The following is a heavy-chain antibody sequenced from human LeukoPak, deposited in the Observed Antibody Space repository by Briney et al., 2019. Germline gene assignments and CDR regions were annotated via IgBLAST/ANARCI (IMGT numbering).Heavy chain of an antibody. CDR2: FGTRSTSV. V-gene: IGHV3-21*01. D-gene: IGHD3-22*01. J-gene: IGHJ4*02. Sequence: GGSLRLSCTASGFTFSGYSMNWIRQAPGKGPEWVSSFGTRSTSVYHAGSVKGRFAISRDNAKNSLYLQMNSLRAEDTALYYCTRGVSEGFDFWGQGTLVTVSS. CDR1: GFTFSGYS. CDR3: TRGVSEGFDF.